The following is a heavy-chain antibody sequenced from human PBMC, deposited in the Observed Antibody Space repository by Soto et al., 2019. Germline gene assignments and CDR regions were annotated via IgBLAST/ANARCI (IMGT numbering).Heavy chain of an antibody. CDR1: GGSISSSSYY. Sequence: SETLSLTCTVSGGSISSSSYYWGWIRQPPGKGLEWMGSIYYSGSTYYNPSLKSRVTISVNPSKNQFSLKLTSVTAADTAVYYCARDYYDSSDYTTNWFDPWGQGTLVTVSS. D-gene: IGHD3-22*01. CDR2: IYYSGST. CDR3: ARDYYDSSDYTTNWFDP. J-gene: IGHJ5*02. V-gene: IGHV4-39*01.